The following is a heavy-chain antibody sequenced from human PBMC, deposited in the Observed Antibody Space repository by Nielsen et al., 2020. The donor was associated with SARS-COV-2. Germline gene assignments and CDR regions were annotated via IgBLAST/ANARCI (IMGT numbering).Heavy chain of an antibody. CDR1: GFTFSSYA. J-gene: IGHJ6*02. CDR2: ISYDGSNK. V-gene: IGHV3-30-3*01. CDR3: ASPCGGYSSSWYGKYYYYYYGMDV. D-gene: IGHD6-13*01. Sequence: GESLKISYAASGFTFSSYAMHWVRQAPGKGLEWVAVISYDGSNKYYADSVKGRFTISRDNSKNTLYLQMNSLRAEDTAVYYCASPCGGYSSSWYGKYYYYYYGMDVWGQGTTVTVSS.